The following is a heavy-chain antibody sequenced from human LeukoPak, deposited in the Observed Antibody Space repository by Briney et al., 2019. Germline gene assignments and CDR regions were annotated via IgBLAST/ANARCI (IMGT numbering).Heavy chain of an antibody. D-gene: IGHD6-13*01. Sequence: TSETLSLTCAVYGGSFSGYYWSWIRQPPGKGLEWIGEINHSGSTNYNPSLKSRVTISVDTSKKQFSLKLSSVTAADTAVYYCARAAGRYGMDVWGKGTTVTVSS. CDR3: ARAAGRYGMDV. V-gene: IGHV4-34*01. J-gene: IGHJ6*04. CDR1: GGSFSGYY. CDR2: INHSGST.